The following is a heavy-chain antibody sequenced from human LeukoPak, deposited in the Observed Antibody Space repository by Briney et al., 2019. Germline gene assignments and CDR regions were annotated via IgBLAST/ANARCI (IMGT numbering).Heavy chain of an antibody. CDR3: AREGYYDNSGS. CDR2: ISYDGSNK. J-gene: IGHJ5*02. CDR1: GFTFSSYG. V-gene: IGHV3-30*03. D-gene: IGHD3-22*01. Sequence: QPGRSLRLSCAASGFTFSSYGMHWVRQAPGKGLEWVAVISYDGSNKYYADSVKGRFTISRDNSKNTLYLQMNSLRAEDTAVYYCAREGYYDNSGSWGQGTLVTVSS.